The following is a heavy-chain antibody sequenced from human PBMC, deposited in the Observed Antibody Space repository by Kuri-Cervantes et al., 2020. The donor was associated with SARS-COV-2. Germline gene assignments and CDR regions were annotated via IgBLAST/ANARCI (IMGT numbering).Heavy chain of an antibody. CDR3: ARGEGIVLVVYALAFDI. J-gene: IGHJ3*02. CDR2: INHSGST. V-gene: IGHV4-39*07. Sequence: ESLKISCTVSGGSISSGGYYWSWIRQPPGKGLEWIGEINHSGSTNYNPSLKSRVTISVDTSKNQFSLKLSSVTAADTAVYYCARGEGIVLVVYALAFDIWGQGTMVTVSS. CDR1: GGSISSGGYY. D-gene: IGHD2-8*02.